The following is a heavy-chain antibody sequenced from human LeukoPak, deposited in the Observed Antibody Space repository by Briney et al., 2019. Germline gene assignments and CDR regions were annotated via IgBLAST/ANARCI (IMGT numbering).Heavy chain of an antibody. CDR3: ARSATVTTGYFDY. D-gene: IGHD4-17*01. CDR1: GGSISSTGHY. J-gene: IGHJ4*02. V-gene: IGHV4-39*07. CDR2: IYSNGNT. Sequence: SETLSLTCSVSGGSISSTGHYWGWIRQSPEKGLDWIGSIYSNGNTYYNPSVKSRVTMSVDTSKDQFSLKLTSMTAAETAVYYCARSATVTTGYFDYWGQGALVTVSS.